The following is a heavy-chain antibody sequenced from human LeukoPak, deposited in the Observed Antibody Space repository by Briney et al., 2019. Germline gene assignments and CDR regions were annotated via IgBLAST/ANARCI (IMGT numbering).Heavy chain of an antibody. CDR1: RGSISSGDYY. CDR2: MYYSGST. J-gene: IGHJ5*02. Sequence: PSETLSLTCTVSRGSISSGDYYWSWIRQPPGKGLECIAYMYYSGSTYYNPSLKSRVTMSADTSKNQLSLKLSSVTAADTAVYYCARAYYYDSRIDPWGQGILVTVSS. D-gene: IGHD3-22*01. V-gene: IGHV4-30-4*01. CDR3: ARAYYYDSRIDP.